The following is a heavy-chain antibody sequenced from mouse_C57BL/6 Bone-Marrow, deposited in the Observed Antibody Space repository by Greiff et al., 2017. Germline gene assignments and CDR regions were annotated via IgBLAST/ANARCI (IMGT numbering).Heavy chain of an antibody. V-gene: IGHV1-81*01. CDR2: IYPRSGNT. J-gene: IGHJ2*01. CDR3: ARLELDYDDFDY. Sequence: VQRVESGAELARPGASVKLSCKASGYTFTSYGIRWVKQRPGQGLEWIGEIYPRSGNTYYNEKFKGKATLTADNSSSTAYMGLRSLTSEDSAVYCCARLELDYDDFDYWGQGTTLTVSS. CDR1: GYTFTSYG. D-gene: IGHD2-4*01.